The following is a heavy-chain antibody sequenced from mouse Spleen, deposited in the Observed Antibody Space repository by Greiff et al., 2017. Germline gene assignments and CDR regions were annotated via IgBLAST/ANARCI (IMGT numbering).Heavy chain of an antibody. Sequence: QVQLQQSGAELVKPGASVKLSCKASGYTFTSYWMHWVKQRPGQGLEWIGMIHPNSGSTNYNEKFKSKATLTVDKSSSTAYMQLSSLTSEDSAVYYCAKGEFITTATEFAYWGQGTLVTVSA. CDR2: IHPNSGST. CDR1: GYTFTSYW. CDR3: AKGEFITTATEFAY. J-gene: IGHJ3*01. D-gene: IGHD1-2*01. V-gene: IGHV1-64*01.